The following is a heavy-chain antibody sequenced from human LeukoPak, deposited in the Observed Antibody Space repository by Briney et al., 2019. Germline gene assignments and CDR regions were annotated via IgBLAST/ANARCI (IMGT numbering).Heavy chain of an antibody. CDR3: ARGNGSGKTYYYYYMDV. Sequence: SVKVSCKASGGTFSSYAISWVRQAPGQGLEWMGRIIRIFGTANYAQKFQGRVTITTDESTSTAYMELSSLRSEDTAVYYCARGNGSGKTYYYYYMDVWGKGTTVTVSS. CDR1: GGTFSSYA. J-gene: IGHJ6*03. D-gene: IGHD3-10*01. V-gene: IGHV1-69*05. CDR2: IIRIFGTA.